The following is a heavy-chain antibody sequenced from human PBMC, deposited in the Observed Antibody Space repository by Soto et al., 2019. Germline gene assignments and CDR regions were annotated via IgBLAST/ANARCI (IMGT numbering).Heavy chain of an antibody. CDR3: PREIVTGEWFFDN. CDR2: TSRNGDST. CDR1: GFTFKMDS. Sequence: QVQVMESGRGVVQPGGSLRLSYTTSGFTFKMDSMHWLRQAPGTGLEWVAVTSRNGDSTYYEDSVKRRFTITGEKSKNMLFLEINSLRIDDTAVYYCPREIVTGEWFFDNWGQGIPVTVSS. V-gene: IGHV3-30-3*01. D-gene: IGHD3-3*01. J-gene: IGHJ4*02.